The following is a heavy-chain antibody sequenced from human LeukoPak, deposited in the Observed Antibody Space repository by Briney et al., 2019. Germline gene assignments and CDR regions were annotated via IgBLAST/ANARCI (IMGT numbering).Heavy chain of an antibody. CDR3: AKDKPIIVVPAAVDAFDI. CDR2: ISGSGGST. Sequence: GGSLRLSCAASGFTFSSYAMSWVRQAPGKGLEWVSAISGSGGSTYYADSVKGRFTISRDNSKNTLYLQMNSLRAEDTAVYYCAKDKPIIVVPAAVDAFDIWGQGTMVTVSS. V-gene: IGHV3-23*01. D-gene: IGHD2-2*01. J-gene: IGHJ3*02. CDR1: GFTFSSYA.